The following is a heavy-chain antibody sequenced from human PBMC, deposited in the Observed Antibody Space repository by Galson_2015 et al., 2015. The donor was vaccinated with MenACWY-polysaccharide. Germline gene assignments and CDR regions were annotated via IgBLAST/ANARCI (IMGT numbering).Heavy chain of an antibody. V-gene: IGHV3-30-3*01. D-gene: IGHD2/OR15-2a*01. CDR2: ISYDGTNK. Sequence: SLRLSCAASEFTFSSYAMHWVRQAPGKGLEWVAVISYDGTNKYYADSVKGQFTISRDNSNNALYLQMNSLGPEDTALYYCARSYCDRTTCYGMDVWGQGTTVTVSS. J-gene: IGHJ6*02. CDR3: ARSYCDRTTCYGMDV. CDR1: EFTFSSYA.